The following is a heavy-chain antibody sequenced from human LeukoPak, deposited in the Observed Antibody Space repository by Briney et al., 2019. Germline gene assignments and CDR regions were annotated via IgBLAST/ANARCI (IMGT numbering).Heavy chain of an antibody. D-gene: IGHD3-10*01. CDR3: ALHPAQGSGSLDF. V-gene: IGHV5-51*01. J-gene: IGHJ4*02. CDR2: IYPGDSTT. Sequence: GESLKISCKGSGYSFTNYWIGWARQMPGKGLEWMGIIYPGDSTTTYSPSFQGQITISADKSISTAYLQWSSLKASDTAIYYCALHPAQGSGSLDFWGQGTLVTVSS. CDR1: GYSFTNYW.